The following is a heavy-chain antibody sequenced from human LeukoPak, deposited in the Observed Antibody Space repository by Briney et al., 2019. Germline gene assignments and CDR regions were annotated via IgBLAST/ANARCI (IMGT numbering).Heavy chain of an antibody. CDR1: GFTFSSYA. J-gene: IGHJ6*02. Sequence: PGGSLRLSCAASGFTFSSYAMSWVRQAPGKGLEWVSAISGSGGSTYYADSVKGRFTISRDNSKNTLYLQMNSLRAEDTAVYYRANTGGSGRYYYYYGMDVWGQGTTVTVSS. D-gene: IGHD4-23*01. V-gene: IGHV3-23*01. CDR3: ANTGGSGRYYYYYGMDV. CDR2: ISGSGGST.